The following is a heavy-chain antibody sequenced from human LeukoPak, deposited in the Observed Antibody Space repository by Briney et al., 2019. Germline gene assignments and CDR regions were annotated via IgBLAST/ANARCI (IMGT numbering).Heavy chain of an antibody. CDR1: GYTFTSYG. J-gene: IGHJ5*02. V-gene: IGHV1-69*06. Sequence: SVKVSCKASGYTFTSYGISWVRQAPGQGLEWMGGIIPIFGTANYAQKFQGRVTITADKSTSTAYMELSSLRSEDTAVYYCAMSKGDGYNPVLNWFDPWGQGTLVTVSS. D-gene: IGHD5-24*01. CDR3: AMSKGDGYNPVLNWFDP. CDR2: IIPIFGTA.